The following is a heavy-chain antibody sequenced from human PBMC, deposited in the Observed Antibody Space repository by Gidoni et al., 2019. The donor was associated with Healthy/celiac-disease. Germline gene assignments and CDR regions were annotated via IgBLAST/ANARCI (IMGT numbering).Heavy chain of an antibody. Sequence: QVQLVQSGAETKKPGASVKVPCKALGYTFTSSYMHWVRQAPGQGLEWMGIINPSGGSTSYAQKFQGRVTMTRDTSTSTVYMELSSLRSEDTAVYYCARGNSGSYYYYYYGMDVWGQGTTVTVSS. CDR2: INPSGGST. V-gene: IGHV1-46*03. CDR3: ARGNSGSYYYYYYGMDV. CDR1: GYTFTSSY. D-gene: IGHD1-26*01. J-gene: IGHJ6*02.